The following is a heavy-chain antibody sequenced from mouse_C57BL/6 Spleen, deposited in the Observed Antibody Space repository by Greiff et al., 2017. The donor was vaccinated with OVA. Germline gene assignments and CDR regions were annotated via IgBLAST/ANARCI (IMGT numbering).Heavy chain of an antibody. Sequence: EVKLMESGPGLVKPSQSLSLTCSVTGYSFTSCYYWYWIRPCPGNILEWMGYISYDGSNNYNPSLKTRIFITRDTSKNQFFLKLNSVTTEDTAKYYCARGVLRYYFDYWGQGTTLTVAS. CDR2: ISYDGSN. CDR3: ARGVLRYYFDY. J-gene: IGHJ2*01. CDR1: GYSFTSCYY. D-gene: IGHD1-1*01. V-gene: IGHV3-6*01.